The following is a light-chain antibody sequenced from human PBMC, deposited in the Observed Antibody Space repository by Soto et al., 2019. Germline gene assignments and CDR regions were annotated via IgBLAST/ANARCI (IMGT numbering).Light chain of an antibody. V-gene: IGLV2-14*01. J-gene: IGLJ1*01. Sequence: QSALTQPVSVSGSPGQSITISCTGTSSDVGAYYFVSWYQHLPGKAPKLILYEVTTRPSGISSRFSGSKSGNTASLAISGLQADDEAYYYCSSYTSTITPYVFGTGTQLTVL. CDR1: SSDVGAYYF. CDR3: SSYTSTITPYV. CDR2: EVT.